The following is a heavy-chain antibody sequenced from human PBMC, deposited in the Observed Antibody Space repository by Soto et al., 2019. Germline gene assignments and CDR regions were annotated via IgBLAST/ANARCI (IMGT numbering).Heavy chain of an antibody. J-gene: IGHJ4*02. CDR3: EKGGSFDI. CDR1: GFSFSYYG. V-gene: IGHV3-30*18. CDR2: ITHDGYNR. Sequence: WGSLRISCASSGFSFSYYGLHWVRQAPGKGLEWLALITHDGYNRYYADSVKGRFTISRDNSKNTIFLQMNSLKSEDTAVYYCEKGGSFDIWGQGTPVTVSS. D-gene: IGHD6-6*01.